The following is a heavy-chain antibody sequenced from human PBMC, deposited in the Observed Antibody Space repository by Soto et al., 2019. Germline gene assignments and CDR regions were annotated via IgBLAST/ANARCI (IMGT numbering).Heavy chain of an antibody. V-gene: IGHV3-33*01. CDR3: TRDAQQLANYGVDG. D-gene: IGHD6-13*01. CDR1: GFSFSSHG. J-gene: IGHJ6*02. CDR2: IWAGGTFA. Sequence: QVQLVESGGSVVQPGRSLRLSCAASGFSFSSHGMHWVRQAPGKGLEWVAHIWAGGTFAYYAYSVKGRFTISSDQSKNALYLQMDSLGAEDTAGYYCTRDAQQLANYGVDGWGQGTTVTVSS.